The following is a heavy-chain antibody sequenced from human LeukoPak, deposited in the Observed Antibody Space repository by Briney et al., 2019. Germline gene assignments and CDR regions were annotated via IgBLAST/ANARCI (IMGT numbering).Heavy chain of an antibody. Sequence: GGSLRLFCAVSGFSFRRYFMYGARQARGEGGVWGSRINPYGSDTEYADSVKGRFTISRDNAKNTLYMQMNSLREEDTAVYYCVAYNWNYPEYWGQGTPVTVSS. CDR3: VAYNWNYPEY. J-gene: IGHJ4*02. CDR2: INPYGSDT. CDR1: GFSFRRYF. V-gene: IGHV3-74*03. D-gene: IGHD1-7*01.